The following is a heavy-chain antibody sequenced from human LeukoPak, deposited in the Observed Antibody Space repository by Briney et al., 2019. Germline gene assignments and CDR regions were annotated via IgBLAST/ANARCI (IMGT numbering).Heavy chain of an antibody. J-gene: IGHJ3*02. CDR3: ARGTDGAGTNAFDI. D-gene: IGHD6-13*01. V-gene: IGHV4-39*07. Sequence: SETLSLTCTVSGGSISSSSYYWGWIRQPPGKGLEWIGSIYYSGSTYYNPSLKSRVTISVDTSKNQFSLKLSSVTAADTAVYYCARGTDGAGTNAFDIWGQGTMVTVSS. CDR1: GGSISSSSYY. CDR2: IYYSGST.